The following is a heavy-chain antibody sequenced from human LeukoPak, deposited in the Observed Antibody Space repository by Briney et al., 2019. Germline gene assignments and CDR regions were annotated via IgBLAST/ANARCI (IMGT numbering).Heavy chain of an antibody. D-gene: IGHD2-15*01. J-gene: IGHJ6*02. CDR3: ARMDGCSGGSCLYYYYGMDV. V-gene: IGHV4-31*03. CDR1: GGSISSGGYY. Sequence: SETLSLTCTVSGGSISSGGYYWSWIRQRPGKGLEWIGYICYSRSTYYNPSLKSRVTISVDTSKTQFSLKLSSVTAADTAVYYCARMDGCSGGSCLYYYYGMDVWGQGTTVTVSS. CDR2: ICYSRST.